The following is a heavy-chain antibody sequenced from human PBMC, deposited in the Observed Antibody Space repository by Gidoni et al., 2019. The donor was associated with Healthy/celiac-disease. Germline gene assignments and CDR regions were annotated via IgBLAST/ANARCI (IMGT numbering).Heavy chain of an antibody. CDR2: IRSKAYGGTT. D-gene: IGHD3-3*01. CDR3: TRPPYYDFWSGPTNYYGMDV. CDR1: GFTFGAYA. J-gene: IGHJ6*02. V-gene: IGHV3-49*05. Sequence: EVQLVESGGGLVKPGRSLRLSCTASGFTFGAYAMSWFSQAPGKGLEWVGFIRSKAYGGTTEYAASVKGRFTISRDDSKSIAYLQMNSLKTEDTAVYYCTRPPYYDFWSGPTNYYGMDVWGQGTTVTVSS.